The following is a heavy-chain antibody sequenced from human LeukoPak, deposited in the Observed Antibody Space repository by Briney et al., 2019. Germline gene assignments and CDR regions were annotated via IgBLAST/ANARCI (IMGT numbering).Heavy chain of an antibody. CDR1: RYTFISYH. J-gene: IGHJ3*02. CDR2: ISAYNGNT. D-gene: IGHD3-10*01. V-gene: IGHV1-18*04. CDR3: ARGVLSRTQHDAFDI. Sequence: GSSVKVSCKACRYTFISYHITWVRQAPGQGVAWMGWISAYNGNTHYPHKLQGRVTLTTDTSTNTAYMELRSLASGDPAMYYCARGVLSRTQHDAFDIWGQGKMVTVSS.